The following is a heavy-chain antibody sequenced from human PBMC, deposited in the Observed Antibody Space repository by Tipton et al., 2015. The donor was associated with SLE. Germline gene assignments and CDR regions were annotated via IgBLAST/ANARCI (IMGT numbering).Heavy chain of an antibody. CDR3: ARDLYISGF. J-gene: IGHJ1*01. D-gene: IGHD6-19*01. CDR1: GFTFSNYE. Sequence: GSLRLSCAASGFTFSNYEMNWVRQAPGMGLEWVSYITTSGSPAYYADSVKGRFTISRDNANNSLYLQMNSLRAEDTAVYYCARDLYISGFWGQGTLVTVSS. CDR2: ITTSGSPA. V-gene: IGHV3-48*03.